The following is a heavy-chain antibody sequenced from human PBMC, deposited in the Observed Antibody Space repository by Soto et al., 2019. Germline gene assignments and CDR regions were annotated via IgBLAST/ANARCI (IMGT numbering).Heavy chain of an antibody. J-gene: IGHJ5*02. CDR3: ARAGYSSSWNWFDP. CDR1: GYNFRSYA. D-gene: IGHD6-13*01. V-gene: IGHV3-30*04. CDR2: ISYDESHE. Sequence: PGGSLRLSCAASGYNFRSYAMHWVRQAPGKGLEWVAVISYDESHEYYADSVKGRFTISRDNSKNTLYLQMNSLRGDDTAVYYCARAGYSSSWNWFDPWGQGTQVTVS.